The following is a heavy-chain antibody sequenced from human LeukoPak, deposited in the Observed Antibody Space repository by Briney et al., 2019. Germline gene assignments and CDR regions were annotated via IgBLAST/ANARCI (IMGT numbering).Heavy chain of an antibody. D-gene: IGHD2-2*01. V-gene: IGHV1-8*01. CDR2: MNPNSGNT. J-gene: IGHJ4*02. CDR1: GYTFTSYD. Sequence: ASVKVSCKASGYTFTSYDINWVRQATGQGLEWMGWMNPNSGNTGYAQKFQGRVTMTRNTSISTAYMELSSLRSEDTAVYYCASSRGYCSSTSRPFDYWGQGTLVTVSS. CDR3: ASSRGYCSSTSRPFDY.